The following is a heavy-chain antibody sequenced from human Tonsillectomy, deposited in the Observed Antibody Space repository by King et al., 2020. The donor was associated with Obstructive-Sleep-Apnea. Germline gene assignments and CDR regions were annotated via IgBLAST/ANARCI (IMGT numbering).Heavy chain of an antibody. Sequence: VQLVESGGGVVQPGRSLRLSCAASGFTFSSYGMHWVRQAPGKGLEWVAVISYDGSNKYYADSVKGRFTISRDNSKNTLYLQMNSLRAEDTAVYYCAKDQKAGVWEWLVGRGYFDYWGQGTLVTVSS. J-gene: IGHJ4*02. V-gene: IGHV3-30*18. CDR3: AKDQKAGVWEWLVGRGYFDY. D-gene: IGHD6-19*01. CDR2: ISYDGSNK. CDR1: GFTFSSYG.